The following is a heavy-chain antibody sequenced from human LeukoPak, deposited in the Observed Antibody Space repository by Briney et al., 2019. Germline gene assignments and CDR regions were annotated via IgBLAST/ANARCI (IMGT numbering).Heavy chain of an antibody. J-gene: IGHJ6*03. CDR3: ARDGNRFYYYYYYMDV. V-gene: IGHV3-30*02. Sequence: GGSLRLSCSASGVTFKNYGLHWVRQAPGMGLEWVAFIQHDGKKDHYADSVRGRFTISRDNSKNTLYLQMNSLRAEDTAVYYCARDGNRFYYYYYYMDVWGKGTTVTVSS. D-gene: IGHD1-14*01. CDR1: GVTFKNYG. CDR2: IQHDGKKD.